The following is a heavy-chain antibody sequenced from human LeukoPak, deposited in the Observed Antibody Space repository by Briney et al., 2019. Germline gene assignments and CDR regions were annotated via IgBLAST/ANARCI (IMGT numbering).Heavy chain of an antibody. V-gene: IGHV4-4*07. Sequence: SETLSLTCTVSGGSISSYYWNWIRQPAGKGLEWIGRIYSSGSTNYNPSLKSRVTMSVDTSKNHFSLKLNSVTAADTAVYYCARGKEDSNRNWFDPWGQGTLVTVSS. CDR1: GGSISSYY. CDR2: IYSSGST. J-gene: IGHJ5*02. CDR3: ARGKEDSNRNWFDP. D-gene: IGHD4-11*01.